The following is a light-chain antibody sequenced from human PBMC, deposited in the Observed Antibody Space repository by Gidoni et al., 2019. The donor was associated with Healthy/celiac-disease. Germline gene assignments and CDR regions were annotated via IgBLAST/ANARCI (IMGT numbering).Light chain of an antibody. CDR1: RSNIGAGYD. CDR2: GNS. V-gene: IGLV1-40*01. J-gene: IGLJ2*01. Sequence: QSVLTHPPSVSGAPGQRVTISCTGSRSNIGAGYDVHWYQQLPGTAPNLLIYGNSNRPSGVPDRFSGSKSGTSASLAITGLQAEDEADYYCQSYDSSLSGVVFGGGTKLTVL. CDR3: QSYDSSLSGVV.